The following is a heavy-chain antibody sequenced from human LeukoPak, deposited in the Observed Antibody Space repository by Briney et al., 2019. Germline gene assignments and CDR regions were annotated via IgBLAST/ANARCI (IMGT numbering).Heavy chain of an antibody. CDR2: TSSSSSAI. CDR3: ARDRYCGGDCSDAFDI. Sequence: GGSLRLSCAASGFTFSNYNMNWVRQVPGKGLEWVSYTSSSSSAIYYTHSVRGRFTISRDNAKASLYLQMNSLRDEDTAVYYCARDRYCGGDCSDAFDIWGRGTTVTVSS. J-gene: IGHJ3*02. CDR1: GFTFSNYN. D-gene: IGHD2-21*02. V-gene: IGHV3-48*02.